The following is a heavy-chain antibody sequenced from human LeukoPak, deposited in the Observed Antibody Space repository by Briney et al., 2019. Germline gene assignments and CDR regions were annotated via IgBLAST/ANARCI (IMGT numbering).Heavy chain of an antibody. D-gene: IGHD4-11*01. CDR3: ARAPWAYGNYVHAFDI. Sequence: SETLSLTCTVSGASISSSTYYWGWIRQPPGKGLEWIGSASYSGNTYYNPSLKSRVTILVDTSKNQFSLKLTSVTAADTAVYYCARAPWAYGNYVHAFDIWGQGTMVTVSS. CDR1: GASISSSTYY. CDR2: ASYSGNT. V-gene: IGHV4-39*07. J-gene: IGHJ3*02.